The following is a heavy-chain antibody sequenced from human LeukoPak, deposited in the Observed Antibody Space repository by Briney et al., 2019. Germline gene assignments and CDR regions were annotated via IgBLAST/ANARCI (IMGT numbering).Heavy chain of an antibody. CDR3: AEQSYYGSGSYLFDY. CDR1: GGSFSGYY. V-gene: IGHV4-34*01. CDR2: INHSGST. D-gene: IGHD3-10*01. Sequence: PSETLSLTCAVYGGSFSGYYWSWIRQPPGKGLEWIGEINHSGSTNYNPSLKSRVTISVDTSKNQFSLKLSSVTAADTAVYYCAEQSYYGSGSYLFDYWGQGTLVTVPS. J-gene: IGHJ4*02.